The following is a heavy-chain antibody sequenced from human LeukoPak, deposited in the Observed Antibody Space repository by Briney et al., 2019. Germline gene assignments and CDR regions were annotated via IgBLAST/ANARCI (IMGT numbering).Heavy chain of an antibody. J-gene: IGHJ4*02. D-gene: IGHD4-17*01. Sequence: PGGSLRLSCAASGFTFSDYTMNWVRHAPGKGLEWVSSISSSSSYIYFADSLKGRFTISRDNAKNSVYLQMNSLRAEDTAVYYCARDLGGYGDYGTNFDYWGQGTLVTVSS. CDR1: GFTFSDYT. CDR3: ARDLGGYGDYGTNFDY. CDR2: ISSSSSYI. V-gene: IGHV3-21*01.